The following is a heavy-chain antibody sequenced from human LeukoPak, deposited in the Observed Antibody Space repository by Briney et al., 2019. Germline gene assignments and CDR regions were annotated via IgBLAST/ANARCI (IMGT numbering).Heavy chain of an antibody. CDR3: ARDNVRFGELPN. CDR2: IYNSGST. J-gene: IGHJ4*02. D-gene: IGHD3-16*01. V-gene: IGHV4-31*03. CDR1: GGSISSGGYY. Sequence: PSETLSLTCTVSGGSISSGGYYWSWIRQHPGKGLEWIGYIYNSGSTYYNPSLKSRVTISVDTSKNQFSLKLSSVTAADTAVYYCARDNVRFGELPNWGQGTLVTVSS.